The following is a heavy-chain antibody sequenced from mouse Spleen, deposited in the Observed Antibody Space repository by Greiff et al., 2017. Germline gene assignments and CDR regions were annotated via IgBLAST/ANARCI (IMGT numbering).Heavy chain of an antibody. CDR3: ARNYYGYDWYFDV. D-gene: IGHD1-2*01. CDR2: INPSSGYT. V-gene: IGHV1-4*01. CDR1: GYTFTSYT. J-gene: IGHJ1*01. Sequence: VQLQQSGAELARPGASVKMSCKASGYTFTSYTMHWVKQRPGQGLEWIGYINPSSGYTKYNQKFKDKATLTADKSSSTAYMQLSSLTYEDSAVYYCARNYYGYDWYFDVWGAGTTVTVSS.